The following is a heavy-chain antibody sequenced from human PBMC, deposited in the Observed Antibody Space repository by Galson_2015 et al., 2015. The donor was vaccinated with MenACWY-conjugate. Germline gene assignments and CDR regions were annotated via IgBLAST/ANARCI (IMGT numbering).Heavy chain of an antibody. CDR3: ARENTHSNAYAIDY. J-gene: IGHJ4*02. Sequence: SLRLSCAASGFTFSGHWMTWVRQAPGKGLEWVANIKYDASEIHYVDSVKGRFTISRDNAKNSLYLQMNSLRAEDTAVYYCARENTHSNAYAIDYWGQGTLVTVSS. V-gene: IGHV3-7*03. D-gene: IGHD5-18*01. CDR1: GFTFSGHW. CDR2: IKYDASEI.